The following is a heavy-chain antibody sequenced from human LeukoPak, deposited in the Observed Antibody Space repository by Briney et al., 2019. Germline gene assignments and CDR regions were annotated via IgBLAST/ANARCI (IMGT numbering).Heavy chain of an antibody. J-gene: IGHJ2*01. Sequence: SESLSLTCTVSGGSISSSSYYWGWIRQPPGKGLEWIGSLYYSGSTYYNPSLKSRVTISVDTSKNQFSLKLSSVTAADTAVYYCARQYQLRYFDWLLYWYFDLWGRGTLVTVSS. CDR3: ARQYQLRYFDWLLYWYFDL. CDR1: GGSISSSSYY. D-gene: IGHD3-9*01. CDR2: LYYSGST. V-gene: IGHV4-39*01.